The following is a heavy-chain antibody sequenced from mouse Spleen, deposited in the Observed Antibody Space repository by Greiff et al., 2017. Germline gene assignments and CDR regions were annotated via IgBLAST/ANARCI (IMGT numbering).Heavy chain of an antibody. J-gene: IGHJ4*01. CDR1: GFTFSNYW. D-gene: IGHD2-14*01. V-gene: IGHV6-3*01. CDR2: IRLKSDNYAT. Sequence: EVQLVESGGGLVQPGGSMKLSCVASGFTFSNYWMNWVRQSPEKGLEWVAQIRLKSDNYATHYAESVKGRFTISRDDSKSSVYLQMNNLRAEDTGIYYCTRSPYAMDYWGQGTSVTVSS. CDR3: TRSPYAMDY.